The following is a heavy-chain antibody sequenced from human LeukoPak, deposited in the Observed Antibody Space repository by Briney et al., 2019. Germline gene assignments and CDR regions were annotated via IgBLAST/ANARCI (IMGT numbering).Heavy chain of an antibody. CDR1: GGSVSCYY. Sequence: SVTLSLTSAVYGGSVSCYYWSWLTQPPGQGRVGIGEINHSGSTNYNPSLKSRVTISVDTSKNQFSLKLSSVTAADTAVYYCARGAYYDSSGYSTRAFDYWGQGTLVTVSS. J-gene: IGHJ4*02. CDR2: INHSGST. CDR3: ARGAYYDSSGYSTRAFDY. V-gene: IGHV4-34*01. D-gene: IGHD3-22*01.